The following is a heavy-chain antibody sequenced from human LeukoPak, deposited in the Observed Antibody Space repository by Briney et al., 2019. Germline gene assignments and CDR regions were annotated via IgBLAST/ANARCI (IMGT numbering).Heavy chain of an antibody. V-gene: IGHV3-74*01. Sequence: GGSLRLSCAASGFTFSSYWMHWVRQAPGKGLVWVSRINSDGSTTTYADSVKGRFTISRDNAKNTLYLQMNSLRAEDTAVYYCVRNLDFWGDSEDYWGQGTLVTVSS. CDR3: VRNLDFWGDSEDY. D-gene: IGHD3-3*01. J-gene: IGHJ4*02. CDR2: INSDGSTT. CDR1: GFTFSSYW.